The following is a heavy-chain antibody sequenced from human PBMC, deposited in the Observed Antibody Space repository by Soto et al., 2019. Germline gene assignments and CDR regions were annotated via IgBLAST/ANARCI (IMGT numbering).Heavy chain of an antibody. CDR3: ARKPYYDFWSGYSESMLFDY. CDR2: IYYSGST. Sequence: SETLSLTCTVSGGSISSSSYYWGWIRQPPGKGLEWIGSIYYSGSTYYNPSLKSQVTISVDTSKNQLSLKLSSVTAADTAVYYCARKPYYDFWSGYSESMLFDYWGQGTLVTVSS. J-gene: IGHJ4*02. D-gene: IGHD3-3*01. CDR1: GGSISSSSYY. V-gene: IGHV4-39*01.